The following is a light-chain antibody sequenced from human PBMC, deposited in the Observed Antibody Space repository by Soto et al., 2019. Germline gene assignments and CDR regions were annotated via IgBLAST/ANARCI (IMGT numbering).Light chain of an antibody. CDR1: QSISSW. CDR2: KAS. Sequence: DIQMTQSPSTLSASVGDRVTITCRASQSISSWLAWYQQKPGKAPKLLIYKASSLESGVPSRFSGSGSGTEFTLTISSLQPDDFATYYCQQYNSYVTFGGGTEVEIK. J-gene: IGKJ4*01. V-gene: IGKV1-5*03. CDR3: QQYNSYVT.